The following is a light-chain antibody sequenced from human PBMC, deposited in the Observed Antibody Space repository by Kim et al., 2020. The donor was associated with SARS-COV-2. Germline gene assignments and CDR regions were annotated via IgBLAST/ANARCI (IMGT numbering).Light chain of an antibody. CDR2: SAS. J-gene: IGKJ1*01. CDR3: QQYSHWPRT. V-gene: IGKV3-15*01. CDR1: QSVSSN. Sequence: VPPGERATLACRASQSVSSNLAWYQKKPGQAPRLLIYSASTRATGIPARFSGSGSGTEFTLTISSLQSEDFAVYYCQQYSHWPRTFGQGTKVDIK.